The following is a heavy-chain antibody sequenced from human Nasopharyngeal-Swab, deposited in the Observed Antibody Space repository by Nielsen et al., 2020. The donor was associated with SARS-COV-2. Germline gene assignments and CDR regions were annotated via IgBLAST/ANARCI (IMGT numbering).Heavy chain of an antibody. D-gene: IGHD4-23*01. CDR3: ASAYGGSYWYFDL. J-gene: IGHJ2*01. CDR1: GFTFSSYA. CDR2: ISYEGSNK. V-gene: IGHV3-30-3*01. Sequence: GGSLRLSCAASGFTFSSYAMHWVRQAPGKGLEWVAVISYEGSNKYYADSVKGRFTISRDNSKNTLYLQMNSLRAEDTAVYYCASAYGGSYWYFDLWGRGTLVTVSS.